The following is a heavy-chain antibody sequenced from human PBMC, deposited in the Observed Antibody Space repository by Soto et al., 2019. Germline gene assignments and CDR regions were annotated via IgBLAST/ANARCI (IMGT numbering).Heavy chain of an antibody. CDR3: AHKNLRNAFDI. J-gene: IGHJ3*02. D-gene: IGHD4-17*01. V-gene: IGHV2-5*02. Sequence: QITLKESGPTLVKPTQTLTLTCTFSGFSLSTSGVGVGWIRQPPGKALEWLALIYWDDDKRYSPSLKSRLTHTXXTSKNQVVLTMTNMDPVDTATYYCAHKNLRNAFDIWGQGTMVTVSS. CDR1: GFSLSTSGVG. CDR2: IYWDDDK.